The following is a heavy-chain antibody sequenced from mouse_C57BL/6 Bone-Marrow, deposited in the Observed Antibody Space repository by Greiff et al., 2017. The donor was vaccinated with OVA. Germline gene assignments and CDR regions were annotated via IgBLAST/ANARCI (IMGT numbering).Heavy chain of an antibody. D-gene: IGHD1-3*01. V-gene: IGHV1-82*01. CDR2: IYPGDGDT. J-gene: IGHJ4*01. CDR3: ARSGSVYYAMDY. CDR1: GYAFSSSW. Sequence: VEPGASVKISCKASGYAFSSSWMNWVKQRPGKGLEWIGRIYPGDGDTNYNGKFKGKATLTADKSSSTAYMQLSSLTSEDSAVYFCARSGSVYYAMDYWGQGTSVTVS.